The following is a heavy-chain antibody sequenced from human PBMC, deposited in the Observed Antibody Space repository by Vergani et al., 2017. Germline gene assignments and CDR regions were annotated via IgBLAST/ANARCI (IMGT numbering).Heavy chain of an antibody. V-gene: IGHV3-30*02. CDR1: GFTLSNYA. Sequence: QVQLVESGGGVVQRGGSLRLSCATSGFTLSNYAMQWIRQGPGKGLEFVAFIQFDGSNKYYADSVKGRFTLSRDFSKNKLYLQMNSLRTDDTATYYCAKHFRGWGIDYWGQGTQVSVSS. CDR3: AKHFRGWGIDY. J-gene: IGHJ4*02. D-gene: IGHD3-16*01. CDR2: IQFDGSNK.